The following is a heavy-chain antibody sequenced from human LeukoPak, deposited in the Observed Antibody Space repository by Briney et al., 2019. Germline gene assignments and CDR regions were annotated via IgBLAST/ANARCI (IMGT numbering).Heavy chain of an antibody. CDR2: IRSKAYGGTT. CDR3: TRDPSTTYSPRRAFDI. J-gene: IGHJ3*02. D-gene: IGHD6-13*01. CDR1: GFTFGDYA. Sequence: TGGSLRLSCTASGFTFGDYAMSWVRQAPGKGLEWVGFIRSKAYGGTTEYAASVKDRFTISRDDSKSIAYLQMNSLKTEDTAVYYCTRDPSTTYSPRRAFDIWGQGTMVTVSS. V-gene: IGHV3-49*04.